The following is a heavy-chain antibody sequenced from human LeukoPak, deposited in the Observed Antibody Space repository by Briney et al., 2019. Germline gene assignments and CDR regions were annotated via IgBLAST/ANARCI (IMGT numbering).Heavy chain of an antibody. Sequence: GASVKVSCKASGYTFSDYYMHWVRQAPGQGLEWMGWINPDSGGTKYAQKFQDRVTMTSDTSISTAYMELSRLRSDDTAVYYCARRRNTAMVIELAYWGQGTLVTVSS. CDR3: ARRRNTAMVIELAY. V-gene: IGHV1-2*02. CDR2: INPDSGGT. CDR1: GYTFSDYY. D-gene: IGHD5-18*01. J-gene: IGHJ4*02.